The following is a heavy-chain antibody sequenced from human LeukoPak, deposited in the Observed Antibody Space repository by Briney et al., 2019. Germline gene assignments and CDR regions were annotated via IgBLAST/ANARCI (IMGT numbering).Heavy chain of an antibody. V-gene: IGHV1-18*01. CDR3: ARDRAVTTRRPDAFDI. CDR1: GYTFTSYG. Sequence: PSVKVSCKASGYTFTSYGISWVRQAPGQGLEWMGWISAYNGNTNYAQKFQGRVTMTRDMSTSTVYMELSSLRSEDTAVYYCARDRAVTTRRPDAFDIWGQGTMVTVSS. D-gene: IGHD4-17*01. CDR2: ISAYNGNT. J-gene: IGHJ3*02.